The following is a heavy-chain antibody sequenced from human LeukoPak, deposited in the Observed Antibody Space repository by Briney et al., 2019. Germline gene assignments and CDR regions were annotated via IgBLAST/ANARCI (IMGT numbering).Heavy chain of an antibody. Sequence: PGGSLRLSCAASGFTFSSYGMHWVRQAPGKGLEWVAVISYDGSNKYYADSVKGRFTISRDNSKNTLYLQMNSLRAEDTAVYYCARDPYGGKGGRFDYWGQGTLVTVSS. V-gene: IGHV3-30*03. D-gene: IGHD4-23*01. CDR1: GFTFSSYG. CDR3: ARDPYGGKGGRFDY. CDR2: ISYDGSNK. J-gene: IGHJ4*02.